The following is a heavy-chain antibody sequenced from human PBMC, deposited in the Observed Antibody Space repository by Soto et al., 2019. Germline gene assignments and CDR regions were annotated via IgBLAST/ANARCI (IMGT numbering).Heavy chain of an antibody. D-gene: IGHD2-2*01. V-gene: IGHV5-51*01. J-gene: IGHJ6*03. CDR1: GYSFTSYW. CDR3: ARRGRCSSTSCYPVDDYYYMDV. CDR2: IYPGDSDT. Sequence: GESLKISCKGSGYSFTSYWIGWVRQMPGKGLEWMGIIYPGDSDTRYSPSFQGQVTISADKSISTAYLHWSSRKASDTAMYYCARRGRCSSTSCYPVDDYYYMDVWGKGTTVTVSS.